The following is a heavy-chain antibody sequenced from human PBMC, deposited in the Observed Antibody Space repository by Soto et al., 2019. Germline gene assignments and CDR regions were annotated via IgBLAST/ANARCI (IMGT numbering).Heavy chain of an antibody. CDR2: IKSDGSST. CDR1: GFTFSTYW. V-gene: IGHV3-74*01. Sequence: PGGSLRLSCAASGFTFSTYWMHWVRQAPGKGLVWVSRIKSDGSSTTYADSVKGRFTISRDNAKNTLYLQMSSLRVEDTAVYYCARSDWFDPWGQGTLVTVSS. CDR3: ARSDWFDP. J-gene: IGHJ5*02.